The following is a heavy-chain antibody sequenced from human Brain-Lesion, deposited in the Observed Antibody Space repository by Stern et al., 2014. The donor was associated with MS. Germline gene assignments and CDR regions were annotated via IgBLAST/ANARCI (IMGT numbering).Heavy chain of an antibody. CDR3: ARGERWFDS. V-gene: IGHV3-74*01. CDR2: VNNDGRRT. CDR1: GFTFSNYW. Sequence: EVQLVESGGGFVQPGGPLRLSGAASGFTFSNYWMHWVRQAPGKGLVWVSRVNNDGRRTSYADSVKGRFTMSRDNAKNTLYLQMNSLRVEDTAIYYCARGERWFDSWGQGTLVTVSS. J-gene: IGHJ5*01.